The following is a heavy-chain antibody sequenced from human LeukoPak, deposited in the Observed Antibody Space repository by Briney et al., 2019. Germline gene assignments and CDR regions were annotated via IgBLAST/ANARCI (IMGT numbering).Heavy chain of an antibody. V-gene: IGHV4-38-2*02. CDR3: AREEDIVVVVAAPFVNKKNAFDI. J-gene: IGHJ3*02. CDR2: IYHSGST. D-gene: IGHD2-15*01. CDR1: GYSISSGYY. Sequence: PSETLSLTCTVSGYSISSGYYWGWIRQPPGKGLEWIGSIYHSGSTYYNPSLKSRVTISVDTSKNQFSLKLSSVTAADTAVYYCAREEDIVVVVAAPFVNKKNAFDIWGQGTMVTVSS.